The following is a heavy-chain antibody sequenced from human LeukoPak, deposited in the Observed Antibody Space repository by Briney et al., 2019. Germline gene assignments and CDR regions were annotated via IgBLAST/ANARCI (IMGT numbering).Heavy chain of an antibody. CDR1: GYTFTSYG. Sequence: ASVKVSCKASGYTFTSYGISWVRQAPGQGLEWMGWISAYNGNTNYAQKLQGRVTMTTDTSTSTAYMELRSLRSDDTAVYYCVRYCSGGSCYSTRAFDIWGQGTMVTVSS. CDR3: VRYCSGGSCYSTRAFDI. CDR2: ISAYNGNT. J-gene: IGHJ3*02. D-gene: IGHD2-15*01. V-gene: IGHV1-18*01.